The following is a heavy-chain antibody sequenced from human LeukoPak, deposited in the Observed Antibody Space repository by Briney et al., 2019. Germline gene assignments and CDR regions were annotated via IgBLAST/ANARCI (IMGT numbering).Heavy chain of an antibody. CDR2: IRYDGSNK. D-gene: IGHD5-12*01. J-gene: IGHJ4*02. CDR1: GFTFSSYG. CDR3: AKDQSGGYGLYFEY. Sequence: PGGSLRLSCAASGFTFSSYGMHWVRQAPGKGLEGVAFIRYDGSNKYYAESVKGRFTISRDNSKNTLYLQMNSLRAEDTAVYYCAKDQSGGYGLYFEYWGQGTLVTVSS. V-gene: IGHV3-30*02.